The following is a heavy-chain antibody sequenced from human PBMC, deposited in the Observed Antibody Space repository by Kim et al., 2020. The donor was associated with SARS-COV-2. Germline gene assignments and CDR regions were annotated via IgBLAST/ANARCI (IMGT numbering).Heavy chain of an antibody. Sequence: GGSLRLSCAASGFTFSSYWMHWVRQAPGKGLVWVSRINSDGSSTSYADSVKGRFTISRDNAKNTLYLQMNSLRAEDTAVYYCARARPPNITMVRGVIGASLSFYYGMDVWGQGTTVTVSS. CDR2: INSDGSST. J-gene: IGHJ6*02. CDR3: ARARPPNITMVRGVIGASLSFYYGMDV. V-gene: IGHV3-74*01. CDR1: GFTFSSYW. D-gene: IGHD3-10*01.